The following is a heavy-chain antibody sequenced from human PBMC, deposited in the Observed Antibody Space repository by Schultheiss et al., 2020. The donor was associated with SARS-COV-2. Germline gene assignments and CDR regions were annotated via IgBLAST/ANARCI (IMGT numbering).Heavy chain of an antibody. CDR1: GFTFSSYA. J-gene: IGHJ5*02. CDR2: ILYDGSNK. CDR3: ARDWGSSSSWWFDP. D-gene: IGHD6-6*01. V-gene: IGHV3-30-3*01. Sequence: GGSLRLSCAASGFTFSSYAMHWVRQAPGKGLEWVAVILYDGSNKYYADSVKGRFTISRDNSKNTLYLQMNSLRAEDTAVYYCARDWGSSSSWWFDPWGQGTLVTVSS.